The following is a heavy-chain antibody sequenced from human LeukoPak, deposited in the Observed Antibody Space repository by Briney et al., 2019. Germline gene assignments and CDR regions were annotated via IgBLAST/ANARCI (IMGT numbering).Heavy chain of an antibody. CDR1: GFTFSSYA. CDR2: ISGSGDNT. J-gene: IGHJ4*02. D-gene: IGHD3-9*01. V-gene: IGHV3-23*01. Sequence: GGSLRLSCAASGFTFSSYAMSWVRQAPGKGLEWVSGISGSGDNTYYADSVKGRFTISRDNSKNTLYLQMNSLRAEDTAVYYCATAPPTYYDILTYHWGQGTLVTVSS. CDR3: ATAPPTYYDILTYH.